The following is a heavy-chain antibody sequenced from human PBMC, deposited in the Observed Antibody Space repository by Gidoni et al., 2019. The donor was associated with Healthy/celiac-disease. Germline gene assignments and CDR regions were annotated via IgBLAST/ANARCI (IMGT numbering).Heavy chain of an antibody. CDR2: ISSSSSYT. Sequence: QVQLVESGGGLVKPGGSLRLSCAASGFPSSDSYMSWIRQAPGKGLEWFSYISSSSSYTNYADSVKGRFTISRDNAKNSLYLQMNSLRAEDTAVYYCARGLSGSLPFDYWGQGTLVTVSS. J-gene: IGHJ4*02. CDR3: ARGLSGSLPFDY. D-gene: IGHD1-26*01. V-gene: IGHV3-11*05. CDR1: GFPSSDSY.